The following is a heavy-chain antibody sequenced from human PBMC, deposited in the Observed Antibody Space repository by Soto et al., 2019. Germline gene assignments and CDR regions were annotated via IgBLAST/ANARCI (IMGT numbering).Heavy chain of an antibody. Sequence: QVQLVQSGAEVKKPGSSVKVSCKASGGTFSSYAISWVRQAPGQGLEWMGGIIPIFGTANYAQKFQGRVTITAAEATSPACMELGSLRSEDTAVYCCARDPFYGSGSYYAYFDYWGQGTLVTVSS. D-gene: IGHD3-10*01. CDR1: GGTFSSYA. CDR2: IIPIFGTA. J-gene: IGHJ4*02. CDR3: ARDPFYGSGSYYAYFDY. V-gene: IGHV1-69*12.